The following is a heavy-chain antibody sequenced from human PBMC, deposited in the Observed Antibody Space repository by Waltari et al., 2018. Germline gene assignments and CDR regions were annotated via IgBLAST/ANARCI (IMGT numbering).Heavy chain of an antibody. CDR3: AKGARWESPDYYYYYMDV. CDR2: ISWNSGSI. CDR1: GFTFDDYA. J-gene: IGHJ6*03. Sequence: EVQLVESGGGLVQPGRSLRLSCAASGFTFDDYAMHWVRQAPGKGLELVSGISWNSGSIGYADYVKGRFTISRDNAKNSLYLQMNSLRAEDTALYYCAKGARWESPDYYYYYMDVWGKGTTVTVSS. D-gene: IGHD1-26*01. V-gene: IGHV3-9*01.